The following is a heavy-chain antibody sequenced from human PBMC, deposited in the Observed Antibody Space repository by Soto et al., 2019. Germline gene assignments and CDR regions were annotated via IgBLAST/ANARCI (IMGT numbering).Heavy chain of an antibody. CDR1: GLCFSEYW. CDR3: ARDTFRTAHNS. Sequence: GGSLRLGCAASGLCFSEYWMYWVRQAPGKGLVWVSRINSDGRSTAYADSVKGRFTISRDNAKSTVFLQMNSLRVEDTAIYYCARDTFRTAHNSCG. J-gene: IGHJ5*01. CDR2: INSDGRST. D-gene: IGHD3-16*01. V-gene: IGHV3-74*01.